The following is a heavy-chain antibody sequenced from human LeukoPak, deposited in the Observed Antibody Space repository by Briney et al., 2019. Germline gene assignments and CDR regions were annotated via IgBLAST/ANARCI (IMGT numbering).Heavy chain of an antibody. CDR2: ISAYNGNT. CDR1: GYTFTSYG. Sequence: ASVKVSCKASGYTFTSYGISWVRQAPGQGLEWMGWISAYNGNTNYAQKLQGRVTMTTDTSTSTAYMELRSLRSDDTAVYYCARDTGPYYYDISGYHGDYWGQGTLVTVSS. CDR3: ARDTGPYYYDISGYHGDY. J-gene: IGHJ4*02. D-gene: IGHD3-22*01. V-gene: IGHV1-18*01.